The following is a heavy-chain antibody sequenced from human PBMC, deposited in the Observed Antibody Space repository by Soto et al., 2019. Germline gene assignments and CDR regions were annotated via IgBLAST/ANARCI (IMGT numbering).Heavy chain of an antibody. CDR3: ATYNWNYSGFYYYYYTDV. CDR1: GYTLTELS. CDR2: FDPEDGET. V-gene: IGHV1-24*01. D-gene: IGHD1-7*01. J-gene: IGHJ6*03. Sequence: ASVKVSCKVSGYTLTELSMHWVRQAPGKGLEWMGGFDPEDGETIYAQKFQGRVTMTEDTSTDTAYMELSSLRSEDTAVYYCATYNWNYSGFYYYYYTDVWGKGTTVTVSS.